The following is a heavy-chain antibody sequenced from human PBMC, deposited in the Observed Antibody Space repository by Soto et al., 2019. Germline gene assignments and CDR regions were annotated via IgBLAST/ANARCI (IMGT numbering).Heavy chain of an antibody. V-gene: IGHV3-23*01. Sequence: EVQLLESGGGLVQPGGSLRLSCAASGFTFSSYAMSWVRQAPGKGLEWVSATSGSGGSTYYADSVKGRFTSSRDNSKNTLYLQMNSLRAEDTAVYYCAKRSRTGYCSSTSCYGGMDVWGQGSKVTVSS. CDR3: AKRSRTGYCSSTSCYGGMDV. D-gene: IGHD2-2*03. CDR1: GFTFSSYA. CDR2: TSGSGGST. J-gene: IGHJ6*01.